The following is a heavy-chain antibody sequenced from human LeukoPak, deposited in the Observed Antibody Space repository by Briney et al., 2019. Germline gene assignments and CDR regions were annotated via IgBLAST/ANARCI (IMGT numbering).Heavy chain of an antibody. J-gene: IGHJ4*02. Sequence: GGSLRLSCAASGLTFSSYAMSWVRQAPGKGLEWVAAISGSGDNTYYADSVKGRFTISRDNSRNTLYLQMNSLRAEDTAVYYCAKSISSSPRGPFGYWGQGTLVTVSS. V-gene: IGHV3-23*01. CDR3: AKSISSSPRGPFGY. CDR1: GLTFSSYA. CDR2: ISGSGDNT. D-gene: IGHD6-6*01.